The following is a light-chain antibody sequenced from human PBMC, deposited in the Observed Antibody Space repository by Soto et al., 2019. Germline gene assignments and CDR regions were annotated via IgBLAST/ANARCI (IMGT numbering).Light chain of an antibody. CDR3: QSYRNFSWT. Sequence: DIQMTQSPSTLSASVGDRVTITCRASQSVSAWLAWYQQKPGKAPKFLMYDVSTLESGVPLGFSGSGSGTEFTLTINSLQPGDFATYYCQSYRNFSWTFGQGTKVDI. J-gene: IGKJ1*01. V-gene: IGKV1-5*01. CDR2: DVS. CDR1: QSVSAW.